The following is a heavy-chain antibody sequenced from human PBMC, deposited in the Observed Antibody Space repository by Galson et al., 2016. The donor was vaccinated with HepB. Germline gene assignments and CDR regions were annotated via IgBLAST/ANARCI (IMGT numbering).Heavy chain of an antibody. CDR2: INPSPGNT. Sequence: SVKVSCKASGYSFTSYYMHWVRQAPGQGLEWVGTINPSPGNTTYAQKFQGRVTMTRDTSTSTVYMELSSLRSEDTAVYYCARTASTETAMDSYYYYYGMDVWGQGTTVTVSS. CDR3: ARTASTETAMDSYYYYYGMDV. J-gene: IGHJ6*02. D-gene: IGHD5-18*01. CDR1: GYSFTSYY. V-gene: IGHV1-46*01.